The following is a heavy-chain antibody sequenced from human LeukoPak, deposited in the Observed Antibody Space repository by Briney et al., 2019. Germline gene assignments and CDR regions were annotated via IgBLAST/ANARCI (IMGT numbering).Heavy chain of an antibody. J-gene: IGHJ4*02. CDR2: IIPILGTT. Sequence: ASVKVSCKISGGIFNNYAISWVRQAPGQGLEWMGGIIPILGTTNYTQKFQDRVTISADTSTTTAYMELSSLRSEDTAVYYCARAWGYGSGSYYNNWGQGTLVVVSS. V-gene: IGHV1-69*06. CDR3: ARAWGYGSGSYYNN. CDR1: GGIFNNYA. D-gene: IGHD3-10*01.